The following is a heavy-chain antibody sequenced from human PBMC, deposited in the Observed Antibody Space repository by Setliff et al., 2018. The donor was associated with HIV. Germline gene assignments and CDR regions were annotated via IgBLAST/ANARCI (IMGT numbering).Heavy chain of an antibody. CDR2: VNWHGSST. CDR1: GFTFDDYG. Sequence: GSLRLSCSASGFTFDDYGMSWVRQAPGKGLEWVSGVNWHGSSTGYADSVKGRFVISRDNARNSLYLQMNSLRAEDTALYYCAKGLYYYDDSGYWRTEYFQHWGQGTLVTVSS. V-gene: IGHV3-20*04. J-gene: IGHJ1*01. CDR3: AKGLYYYDDSGYWRTEYFQH. D-gene: IGHD3-22*01.